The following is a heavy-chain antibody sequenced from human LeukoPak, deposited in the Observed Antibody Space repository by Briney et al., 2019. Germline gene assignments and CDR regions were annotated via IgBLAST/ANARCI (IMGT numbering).Heavy chain of an antibody. D-gene: IGHD3-22*01. CDR1: GFTFTMSA. V-gene: IGHV1-58*02. CDR2: IVVGSGNT. CDR3: AAADYYDSSGYYPYAFHI. Sequence: SVTVSCKASGFTFTMSAMQWVRQPRGQRLERIGWIVVGSGNTNYAQTFQEGVTITRDMSTSTAYMELSSLRSEDTAVYYCAAADYYDSSGYYPYAFHIWGQGTMVTVSS. J-gene: IGHJ3*02.